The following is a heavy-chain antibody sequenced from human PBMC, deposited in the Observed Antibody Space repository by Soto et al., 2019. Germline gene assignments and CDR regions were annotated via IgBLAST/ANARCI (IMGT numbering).Heavy chain of an antibody. Sequence: QVQLVESGGGVVQPGRSLRLSCAASGFTFSSYGMHWVRQAPGKGLEWVAVIWYDGSNKYYADSVKGRFTISRDNSKNTLYLQMNSLRADDTAVYYCARDDSSGWDPRSISYGMDVWGQGTTVTVSS. V-gene: IGHV3-33*01. CDR2: IWYDGSNK. CDR1: GFTFSSYG. J-gene: IGHJ6*02. D-gene: IGHD6-19*01. CDR3: ARDDSSGWDPRSISYGMDV.